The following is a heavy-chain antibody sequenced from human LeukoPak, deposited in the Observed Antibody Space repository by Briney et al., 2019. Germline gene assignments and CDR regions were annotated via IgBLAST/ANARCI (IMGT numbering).Heavy chain of an antibody. D-gene: IGHD3-10*01. V-gene: IGHV1-2*02. CDR1: GYSFRDHH. CDR2: IHPGTGDT. J-gene: IGHJ4*02. Sequence: ASVKVSCKSLGYSFRDHHVIWVRQAPGQGLEWMGWIHPGTGDTKFGQNFQGRLTMTWDTSITTAYMDLIELTSDDTAVYYCSSHYGPGPVWGQGTLVTASS. CDR3: SSHYGPGPV.